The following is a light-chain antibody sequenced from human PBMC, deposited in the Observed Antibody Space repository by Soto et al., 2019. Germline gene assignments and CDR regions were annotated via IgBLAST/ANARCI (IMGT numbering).Light chain of an antibody. Sequence: EIVMTQSPATLSVSPGERVTLSCRASQSVSSKLAWFQQKPGQAPRLLIYGAFTRATGIPTRFSGSGSDTEFTLTISSLQSEDFAVYYCQQYNMWPHTFGQGTKLEIK. CDR1: QSVSSK. CDR3: QQYNMWPHT. CDR2: GAF. J-gene: IGKJ2*01. V-gene: IGKV3-15*01.